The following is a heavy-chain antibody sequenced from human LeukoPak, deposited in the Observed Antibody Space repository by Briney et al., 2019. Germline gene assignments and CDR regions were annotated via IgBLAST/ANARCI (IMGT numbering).Heavy chain of an antibody. CDR3: AGDIYYDSSGGFDY. CDR2: ISGGSTYI. V-gene: IGHV3-21*01. CDR1: GFIFTNYN. D-gene: IGHD3-22*01. Sequence: GGSLRLSCAASGFIFTNYNLNWVRQAPGKGLEWISSISGGSTYIYYADSVKGRFTISRDNSKNTLYLQMNSLRAEDTAVYYCAGDIYYDSSGGFDYWGQGTLVTVSS. J-gene: IGHJ4*02.